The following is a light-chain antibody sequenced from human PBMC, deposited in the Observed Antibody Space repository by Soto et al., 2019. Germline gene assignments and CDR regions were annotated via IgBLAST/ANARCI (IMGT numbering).Light chain of an antibody. CDR3: QTWGTDFSVV. V-gene: IGLV4-69*01. CDR2: LNSDGSH. CDR1: SGHSSYA. J-gene: IGLJ2*01. Sequence: QLVLTQSPSASASLGASVKLTCTLSSGHSSYAIAWHQQQPEKGPRYLMKLNSDGSHNKGDGIPDRFSGSSSGAERYLTISSLQSEDEADYNGQTWGTDFSVVFGGGTKLTVL.